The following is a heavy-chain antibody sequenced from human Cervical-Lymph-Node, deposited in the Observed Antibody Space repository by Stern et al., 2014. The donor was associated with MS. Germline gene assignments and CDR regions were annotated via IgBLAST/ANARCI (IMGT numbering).Heavy chain of an antibody. CDR3: ARGGTSAYDPSDY. J-gene: IGHJ4*02. V-gene: IGHV4-59*01. Sequence: VQLVESGPGLVEPSETLSLTCNVSGGSMSSYYWNWIRQPPGKGLEWIGYIFYSGNTDYNPSLKSRVTISVDTSKNLFSLKLTSVTAADTAVYYCARGGTSAYDPSDYWGQGTLVTVSS. CDR2: IFYSGNT. CDR1: GGSMSSYY. D-gene: IGHD5-12*01.